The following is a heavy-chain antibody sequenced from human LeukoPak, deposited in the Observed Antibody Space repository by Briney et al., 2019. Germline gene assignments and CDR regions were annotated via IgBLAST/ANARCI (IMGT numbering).Heavy chain of an antibody. CDR3: ARGSSLRYFDWLLQAPDY. J-gene: IGHJ4*02. V-gene: IGHV4-61*02. D-gene: IGHD3-9*01. Sequence: SQTLSLTCTVSGGSISSGSYYWSWIRQPAGKGLEWIGRIYTSGSTNYNPSLKSRVTISVDTSKNQFSLKLSSVTAADTAVYYCARGSSLRYFDWLLQAPDYWGQGTLVTVSS. CDR1: GGSISSGSYY. CDR2: IYTSGST.